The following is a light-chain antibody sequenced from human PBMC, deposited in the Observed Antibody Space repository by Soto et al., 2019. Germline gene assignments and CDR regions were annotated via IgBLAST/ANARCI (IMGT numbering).Light chain of an antibody. CDR3: MQALHTPRAFT. J-gene: IGKJ3*01. V-gene: IGKV2-28*01. Sequence: DIVMTQSPLSLPVTPGEPASISCRSSQSLLHSNGYNYLDWYLRKPGQSPQLLIYLGSNRASGVPDRFSGSGSGTDFTLKISRVEAEDVGVYYCMQALHTPRAFTLGPGTKVDT. CDR1: QSLLHSNGYNY. CDR2: LGS.